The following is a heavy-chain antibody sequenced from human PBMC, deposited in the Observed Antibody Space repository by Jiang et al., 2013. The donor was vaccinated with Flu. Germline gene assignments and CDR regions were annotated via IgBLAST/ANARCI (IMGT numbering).Heavy chain of an antibody. V-gene: IGHV7-4-1*02. Sequence: GSELKKPGASVKVSCKASGYTFTNYAMNWVRQAPGQGLEWMGWINTKTGNPTYAQGFTGRFVFSLDTSVSTTYLQISSLKAEDTAVYFCARDGEVSTSSLFDYWGQGTLVTVSS. CDR1: GYTFTNYA. D-gene: IGHD5/OR15-5a*01. J-gene: IGHJ4*02. CDR2: INTKTGNP. CDR3: ARDGEVSTSSLFDY.